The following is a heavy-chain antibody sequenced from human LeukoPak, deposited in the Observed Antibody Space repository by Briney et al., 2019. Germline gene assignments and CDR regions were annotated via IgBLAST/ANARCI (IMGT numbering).Heavy chain of an antibody. CDR3: ARISRAQDASGYFSHSKYFDY. CDR1: GGSISSSSYY. V-gene: IGHV4-39*01. J-gene: IGHJ4*02. CDR2: IYYSGST. D-gene: IGHD5-12*01. Sequence: SETLSLTSTVSGGSISSSSYYWGWIRQPPGKGLEWIGSIYYSGSTYYNPSLKSRVTISVDTSKNQFSLKLSSVTAADTAVYYCARISRAQDASGYFSHSKYFDYWGQGTLVTVSS.